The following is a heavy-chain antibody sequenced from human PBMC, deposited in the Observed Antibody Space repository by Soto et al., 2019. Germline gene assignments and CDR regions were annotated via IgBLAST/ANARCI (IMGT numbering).Heavy chain of an antibody. CDR3: ARGRYGDY. CDR1: GYTFTSYG. Sequence: QVNLVQPGAEVKKLGASVKVSCKASGYTFTSYGITWVRQAPGQGLAWMGWISAHNGNTDYAQKLQGRVIVTRDTSTSTAYMELRSLRSDDTAVYYCARGRYGDYWGQGALVTVSS. V-gene: IGHV1-18*01. J-gene: IGHJ4*02. D-gene: IGHD1-1*01. CDR2: ISAHNGNT.